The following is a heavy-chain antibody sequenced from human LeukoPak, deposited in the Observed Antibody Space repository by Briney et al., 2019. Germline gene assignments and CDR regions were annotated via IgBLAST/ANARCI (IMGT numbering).Heavy chain of an antibody. CDR2: VSSRNSYI. J-gene: IGHJ4*02. V-gene: IGHV3-21*01. CDR3: AREGDTYGPQVDYYFDY. CDR1: GFTFSSYS. Sequence: GGSLRLSCAASGFTFSSYSMNWVRQAPGKGLEWVSSVSSRNSYIYYADSLKGRFTISRDNAKNSLYLQMNSLGAEDTAVYYCAREGDTYGPQVDYYFDYWGQGTLVTVSS. D-gene: IGHD5-18*01.